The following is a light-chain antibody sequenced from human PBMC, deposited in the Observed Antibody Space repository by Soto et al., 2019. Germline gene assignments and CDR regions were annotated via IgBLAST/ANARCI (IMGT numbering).Light chain of an antibody. Sequence: IVLTQSPCTLSLSPGERATLSCRASQSVSSSYLAWYQQKPGPAPRLLIYGASSSATGIPDRFSGSGSGTDFTLTISSLEHDDLAVYYCQPYGSSPGTFGQGTKVEIQ. CDR3: QPYGSSPGT. CDR2: GAS. CDR1: QSVSSSY. V-gene: IGKV3-20*01. J-gene: IGKJ1*01.